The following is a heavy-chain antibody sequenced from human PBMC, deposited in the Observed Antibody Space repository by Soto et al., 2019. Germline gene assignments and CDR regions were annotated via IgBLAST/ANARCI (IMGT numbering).Heavy chain of an antibody. CDR1: GFTFSSYA. CDR2: ISGSGGST. J-gene: IGHJ4*02. V-gene: IGHV3-23*01. D-gene: IGHD3-22*01. CDR3: AKSPYYYDSSGYLDY. Sequence: PGGSLRLSCAASGFTFSSYAMSWVRQAPGKGLEWVSAISGSGGSTYYADSVKGRFTISRDNSKNTLYLQMNSLRAEETAVYYCAKSPYYYDSSGYLDYWGQGTLVTVSS.